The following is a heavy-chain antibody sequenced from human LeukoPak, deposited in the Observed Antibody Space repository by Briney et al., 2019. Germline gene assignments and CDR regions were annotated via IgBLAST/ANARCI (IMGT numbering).Heavy chain of an antibody. CDR1: GDSISSYY. CDR2: IYYSGST. V-gene: IGHV4-59*01. Sequence: SETLSLTCTVSGDSISSYYWSWIRQPPGKGLEWIGYIYYSGSTNYNPSLKSRVTILVDTSKNQFSLKLSSVTAADTAVYYCARAGGWFGGNWFDPWGQGTLVTVSS. CDR3: ARAGGWFGGNWFDP. J-gene: IGHJ5*02. D-gene: IGHD3-10*01.